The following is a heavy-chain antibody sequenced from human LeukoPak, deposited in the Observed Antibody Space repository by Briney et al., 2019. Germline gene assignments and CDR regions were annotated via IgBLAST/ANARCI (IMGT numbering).Heavy chain of an antibody. D-gene: IGHD6-13*01. CDR2: IRYDGSNK. V-gene: IGHV3-30*02. J-gene: IGHJ4*02. Sequence: TGGSLRLSCAASGFTFSSYGMHWVRQAPGKGLEWVAFIRYDGSNKYYADSVKGRFTISRDNSKNTLYLQMNSLRAEDTAVYYCAKASPYSNPLFDYWGQGTLVTVSS. CDR3: AKASPYSNPLFDY. CDR1: GFTFSSYG.